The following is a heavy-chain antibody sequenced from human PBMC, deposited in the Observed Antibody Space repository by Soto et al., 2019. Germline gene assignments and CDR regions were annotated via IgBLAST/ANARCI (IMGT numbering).Heavy chain of an antibody. CDR2: INHSGST. D-gene: IGHD1-1*01. Sequence: QVQLQQWGAGLLKPSETLSLTCAVYGGSFSGYYWSWIRQPPGKGLEWIGEINHSGSTNYNPSLKSRVTISVDTSKNQFSLKLSSVTAADTAVYYCARGTTASVWGQGTLVTVSS. V-gene: IGHV4-34*01. CDR1: GGSFSGYY. J-gene: IGHJ4*02. CDR3: ARGTTASV.